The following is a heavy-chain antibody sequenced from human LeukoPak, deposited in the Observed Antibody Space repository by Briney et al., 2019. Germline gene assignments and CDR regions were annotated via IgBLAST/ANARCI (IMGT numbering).Heavy chain of an antibody. CDR3: ARARPALGQGMDV. J-gene: IGHJ6*02. V-gene: IGHV3-30-3*01. CDR1: GFIFSSYA. Sequence: TGGSLRLSCAASGFIFSSYAMHWVRQAPGKGLEWVAFISSDGSNKYYAYSVKGRFTISRDNSKNTLYLQMNSLGDEDTAVYYCARARPALGQGMDVWGQGTTVTVSS. CDR2: ISSDGSNK.